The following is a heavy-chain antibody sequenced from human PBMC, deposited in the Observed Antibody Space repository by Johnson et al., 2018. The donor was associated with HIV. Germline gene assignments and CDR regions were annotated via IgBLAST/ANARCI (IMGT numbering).Heavy chain of an antibody. D-gene: IGHD2-15*01. CDR3: ARGGYCRGGSCYPYDAFDI. CDR1: GFTFSSYW. Sequence: VQLVESGGGLVQPGGSLRLSCAASGFTFSSYWMHWVRQAPGKGLVWVSRINSDGSNTTYTDSVKGRFTISRDNDKNTLYLQMNSLRAEDTAVYYCARGGYCRGGSCYPYDAFDIWGQGTMVNVSS. V-gene: IGHV3-74*01. J-gene: IGHJ3*02. CDR2: INSDGSNT.